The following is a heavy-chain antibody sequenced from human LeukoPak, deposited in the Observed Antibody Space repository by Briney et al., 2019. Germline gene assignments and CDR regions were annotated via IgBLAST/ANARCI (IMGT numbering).Heavy chain of an antibody. Sequence: GGSLRLSCSTSGFTFRSYTMHWVRQAPGKGLEYVSAISSGGDSTYYADSVKGRFTISRDNSKNTLYLQMNSLRAEDTAVYYCAKISSSSCTDYWGQGTLVTVSS. J-gene: IGHJ4*02. CDR3: AKISSSSCTDY. D-gene: IGHD6-19*01. CDR1: GFTFRSYT. V-gene: IGHV3-64*04. CDR2: ISSGGDST.